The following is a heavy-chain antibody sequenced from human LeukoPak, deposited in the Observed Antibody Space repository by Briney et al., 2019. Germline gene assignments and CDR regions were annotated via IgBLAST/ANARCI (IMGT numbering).Heavy chain of an antibody. V-gene: IGHV3-53*01. CDR3: ARGGYCSGGSCYVRAFNI. D-gene: IGHD2-15*01. CDR1: GFTVNNNY. J-gene: IGHJ3*02. Sequence: GSLRLSCAASGFTVNNNYMSWVRQAPGKGLEWVSVIYSGGSTYYADSVKGRFTISRDNSKNTLYLQMNSLRAEDTAVYYCARGGYCSGGSCYVRAFNIWGQGTMVTVSS. CDR2: IYSGGST.